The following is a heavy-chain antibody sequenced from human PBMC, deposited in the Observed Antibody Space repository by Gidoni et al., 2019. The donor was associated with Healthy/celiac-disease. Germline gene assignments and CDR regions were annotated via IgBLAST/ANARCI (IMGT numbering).Heavy chain of an antibody. Sequence: EVQLLESGGGLVQPGGSLRLYWAASGFTFSSYAMSWVRQAPGKGLGWVSAISGSVGSTYSADSVKGRFTISRDNSKNTLYLQMNSLRAEDTAVYYCARTGAYGDYGGDAFDIWGQGTMVTVSS. CDR3: ARTGAYGDYGGDAFDI. D-gene: IGHD4-17*01. CDR2: ISGSVGST. CDR1: GFTFSSYA. V-gene: IGHV3-23*01. J-gene: IGHJ3*02.